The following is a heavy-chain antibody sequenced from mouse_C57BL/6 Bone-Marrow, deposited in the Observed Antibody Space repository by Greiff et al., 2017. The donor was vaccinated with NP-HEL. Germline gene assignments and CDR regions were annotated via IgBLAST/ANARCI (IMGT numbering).Heavy chain of an antibody. J-gene: IGHJ2*01. CDR3: ARDSSGYEGDYFDY. Sequence: VQLQQSGAELARPGASVKLSCKASGYTFTSYGISWVKQRTGQGLEWIGEIYPRSGNTYYNEKFKGKATLTADKSSSTAYMELRSLTSEDSAVYFCARDSSGYEGDYFDYWGQGTTLTVSS. CDR1: GYTFTSYG. CDR2: IYPRSGNT. V-gene: IGHV1-81*01. D-gene: IGHD3-2*02.